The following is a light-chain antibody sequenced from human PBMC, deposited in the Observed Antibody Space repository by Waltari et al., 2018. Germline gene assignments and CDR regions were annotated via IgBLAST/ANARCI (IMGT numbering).Light chain of an antibody. J-gene: IGKJ3*01. V-gene: IGKV1-33*01. CDR3: QHYDNFPFT. Sequence: DIQMTQSPSSLSASIGDRVTITCQASQDISNYLIWYQRKPGKAPRVLIYDASTQGRGVPSRFSGSGSGTDFTFTIAALQPEDFATYFCQHYDNFPFTFGPGTTVDVK. CDR1: QDISNY. CDR2: DAS.